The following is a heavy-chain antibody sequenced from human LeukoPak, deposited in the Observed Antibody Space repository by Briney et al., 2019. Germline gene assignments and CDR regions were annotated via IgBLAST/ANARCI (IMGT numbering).Heavy chain of an antibody. Sequence: PGGSLRLSCAASGFSFSDYYMSWIRQAPGKGLEWVSYISTSGSAIYCADSVKGRFTISRDNAKNSLYLQMNSLRAEDTAVYYCAKDDYGGNSDDFDYWGQGTLITVSS. V-gene: IGHV3-11*01. J-gene: IGHJ4*02. CDR3: AKDDYGGNSDDFDY. D-gene: IGHD4-17*01. CDR2: ISTSGSAI. CDR1: GFSFSDYY.